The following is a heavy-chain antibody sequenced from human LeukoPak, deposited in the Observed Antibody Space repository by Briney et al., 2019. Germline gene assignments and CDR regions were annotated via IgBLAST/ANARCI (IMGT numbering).Heavy chain of an antibody. CDR3: ARDVDSGHFDY. D-gene: IGHD5-12*01. J-gene: IGHJ4*02. CDR1: GFTFSSYW. V-gene: IGHV3-7*01. CDR2: IKKDGSEK. Sequence: PGGSLRLSCAASGFTFSSYWMSWVRQAPGKGLEWVANIKKDGSEKYYVDSVKGRFTISRDNAKTSLYLQMNSLRAEDTAVYYCARDVDSGHFDYWGQGTLVTVSS.